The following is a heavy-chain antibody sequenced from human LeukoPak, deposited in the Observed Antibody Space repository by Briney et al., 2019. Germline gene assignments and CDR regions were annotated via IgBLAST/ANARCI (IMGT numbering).Heavy chain of an antibody. CDR2: IKSKTDGGTT. CDR1: RFTFSNAW. CDR3: TTDVSMVRGVGLSGDY. D-gene: IGHD3-10*01. J-gene: IGHJ4*02. Sequence: GGSLRLSCAASRFTFSNAWMSWVRQAPGKGLEGVGRIKSKTDGGTTEYAAPVKGRFTISRDDSKNTLYLQMNSLKTEDTAVYYCTTDVSMVRGVGLSGDYWGQGTLVTVSS. V-gene: IGHV3-15*01.